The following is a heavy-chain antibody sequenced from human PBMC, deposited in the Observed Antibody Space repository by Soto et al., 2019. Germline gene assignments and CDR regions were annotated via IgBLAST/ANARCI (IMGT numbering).Heavy chain of an antibody. CDR1: GGSFSGYY. J-gene: IGHJ4*02. CDR2: INHSGST. D-gene: IGHD2-8*02. V-gene: IGHV4-34*01. Sequence: QVQLQQWGAGLLKPSETLSLTCAVYGGSFSGYYWTWIRQPPGTGLEWIGEINHSGSTNYNPSLKRRVTTSVDTSKNQFSLQRTSVTAADTVVYYCARDKITGLFDYWGQGTLVTVSS. CDR3: ARDKITGLFDY.